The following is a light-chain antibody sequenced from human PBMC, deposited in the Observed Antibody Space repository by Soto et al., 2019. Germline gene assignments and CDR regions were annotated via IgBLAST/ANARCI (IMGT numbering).Light chain of an antibody. Sequence: QSCLTQPPCVSWSPGQSVTISCTGPRSDIGDSNFISWYQHSPGKAPRLLIYEVNNRPSGVSKRFSGSKAGNTASLTISGLLDDDEADYFCASFRSGTILVFGSGTKVTVL. CDR3: ASFRSGTILV. J-gene: IGLJ1*01. CDR2: EVN. V-gene: IGLV2-14*01. CDR1: RSDIGDSNF.